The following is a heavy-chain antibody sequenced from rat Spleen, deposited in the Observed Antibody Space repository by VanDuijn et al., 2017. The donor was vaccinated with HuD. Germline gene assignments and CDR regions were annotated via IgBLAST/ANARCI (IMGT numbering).Heavy chain of an antibody. CDR2: ISYDGGST. D-gene: IGHD2-6*01. Sequence: EVQLVESGGGLVQPGRSLKLSCAASGFTFSDYNMAWVRQAPKKGLEWVAYISYDGGSTYYRDSVKGRFTISRDNAKSTLYLQMDSLRSEDTATYYCTTLSYYVMDAWGQGASVTVSS. V-gene: IGHV5-20*01. CDR1: GFTFSDYN. J-gene: IGHJ4*01. CDR3: TTLSYYVMDA.